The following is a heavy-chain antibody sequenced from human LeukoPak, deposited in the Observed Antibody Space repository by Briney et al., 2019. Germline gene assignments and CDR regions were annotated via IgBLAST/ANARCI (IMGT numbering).Heavy chain of an antibody. CDR3: ARVGRQQLVNY. CDR1: GYSISSGYY. J-gene: IGHJ4*02. Sequence: SESLSLTCAVSGYSISSGYYWGWIRQPPGKGLEWIGAIYHSGSTYYKPSLKSRVTISVDTSKNQFSLKLSSVTAADTAVYYCARVGRQQLVNYWGQGTLVTVSS. V-gene: IGHV4-38-2*01. D-gene: IGHD6-13*01. CDR2: IYHSGST.